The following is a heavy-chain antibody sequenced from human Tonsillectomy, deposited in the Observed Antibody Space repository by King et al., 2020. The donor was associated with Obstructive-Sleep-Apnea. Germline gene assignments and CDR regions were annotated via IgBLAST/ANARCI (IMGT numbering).Heavy chain of an antibody. CDR2: IYPGDSDT. CDR3: ARLRVYSSSWWEKVTQNPSQYYFDY. CDR1: GYSFTSYW. J-gene: IGHJ4*02. D-gene: IGHD6-13*01. V-gene: IGHV5-51*01. Sequence: VQLVESGAEVKKPGESLKISCKGSGYSFTSYWIGWVRQMPGKGLEWMGIIYPGDSDTRYSPSFQGQVTISADKSISTAYLQWSSLKASDTAMYYCARLRVYSSSWWEKVTQNPSQYYFDYWGQGTLVTVSS.